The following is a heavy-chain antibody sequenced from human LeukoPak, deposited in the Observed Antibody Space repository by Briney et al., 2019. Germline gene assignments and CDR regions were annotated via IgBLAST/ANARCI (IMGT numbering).Heavy chain of an antibody. D-gene: IGHD3-22*01. CDR2: INPRTGGT. V-gene: IGHV1-46*01. CDR3: ARDRGDTSAYNWGLYFDS. CDR1: GYTFTSYY. Sequence: GASVKVSCKASGYTFTSYYIHWVRQAPGQGLEWMTIINPRTGGTHVAQKFQGRVTVTRDTSTSTVYMELNSLRSEDTAVYYCARDRGDTSAYNWGLYFDSWGQGTLVTVSS. J-gene: IGHJ4*02.